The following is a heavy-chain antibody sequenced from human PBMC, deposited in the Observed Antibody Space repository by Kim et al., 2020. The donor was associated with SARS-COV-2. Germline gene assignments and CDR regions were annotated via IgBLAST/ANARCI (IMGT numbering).Heavy chain of an antibody. J-gene: IGHJ6*03. D-gene: IGHD3-3*01. CDR2: ISWSSGII. V-gene: IGHV3-9*01. CDR1: VFTFDDYA. Sequence: GGSLRLSCAASVFTFDDYAMHWVRQAPGKGLEWVSGISWSSGIIGYADSVKGRFTISRDNAKNSLYLQMNSLRAEDTALYYCAKGITIFGVVIPGYYYYMDVWGKGTTVTVSS. CDR3: AKGITIFGVVIPGYYYYMDV.